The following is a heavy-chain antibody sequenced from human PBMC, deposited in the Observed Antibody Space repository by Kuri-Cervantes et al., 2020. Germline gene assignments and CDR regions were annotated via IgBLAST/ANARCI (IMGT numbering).Heavy chain of an antibody. Sequence: GESLKISCAASGFTFSDYYMSWIRQAPGKGLEYISGSSGSTMYYAVSVKGRFTISRDNAKNSLYLQMNSLRAEDTALYYCAKDVDTAVWTEGHPGFDYWGQGTLVTVSS. CDR3: AKDVDTAVWTEGHPGFDY. V-gene: IGHV3-11*01. CDR1: GFTFSDYY. J-gene: IGHJ4*02. D-gene: IGHD5-18*01. CDR2: GSSGSTM.